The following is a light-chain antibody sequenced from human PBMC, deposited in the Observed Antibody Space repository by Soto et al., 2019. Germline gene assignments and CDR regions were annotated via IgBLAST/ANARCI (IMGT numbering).Light chain of an antibody. Sequence: ETVLTQSPGTLSLSPGERATLSCRASQSVSSSQLAWYQQKPGQAPRLLIFGASSMAAGIPDRFSGSGSGTDFTLTISRLEPEDFAVYYCQQYAGSPPWTFGQGTKVDIK. CDR1: QSVSSSQ. CDR2: GAS. V-gene: IGKV3-20*01. CDR3: QQYAGSPPWT. J-gene: IGKJ1*01.